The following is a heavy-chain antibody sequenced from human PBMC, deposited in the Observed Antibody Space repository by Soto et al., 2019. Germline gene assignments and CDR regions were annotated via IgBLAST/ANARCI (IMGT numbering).Heavy chain of an antibody. CDR2: IIPIFGTA. CDR1: GGTFSSYT. CDR3: ARWAGSCHSASCYTPFDY. D-gene: IGHD2-2*01. Sequence: QVQLVQSGAEVKKPGSSVKVSCKASGGTFSSYTVSWVRQAPGQGLEWMGQIIPIFGTANYAQKFQGRVAITADESTNTVYMELSSLKSEDTAVYYCARWAGSCHSASCYTPFDYWGQGTLVTVSS. J-gene: IGHJ4*02. V-gene: IGHV1-69*01.